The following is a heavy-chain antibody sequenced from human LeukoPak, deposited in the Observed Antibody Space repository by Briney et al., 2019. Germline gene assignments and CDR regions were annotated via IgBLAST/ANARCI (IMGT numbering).Heavy chain of an antibody. CDR2: INHSGST. CDR1: GGSFSGYY. V-gene: IGHV4-34*01. Sequence: SETLSLTCAAYGGSFSGYYWSWIRQPPGKGLEWIGEINHSGSTNYNPSLKSRVTISVDTSKNQFSLKLSSVTAADTAVYYCARGSVPSYYYMDVWGKGTTVTVSS. J-gene: IGHJ6*03. CDR3: ARGSVPSYYYMDV.